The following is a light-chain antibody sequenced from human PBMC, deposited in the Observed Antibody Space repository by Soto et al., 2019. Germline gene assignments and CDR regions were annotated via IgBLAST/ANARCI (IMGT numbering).Light chain of an antibody. Sequence: EIVMTQSPATLSLSPGERATLSCRASQSVSSNLAWYQQKPGQAPRLLIYGASTRATGIPARFSGSGSGTAFTLTIISLQSEHFAVYYYQQQNNCNPIFTFGPGTKVEIK. V-gene: IGKV3-15*01. CDR3: QQQNNCNPIFT. J-gene: IGKJ3*01. CDR1: QSVSSN. CDR2: GAS.